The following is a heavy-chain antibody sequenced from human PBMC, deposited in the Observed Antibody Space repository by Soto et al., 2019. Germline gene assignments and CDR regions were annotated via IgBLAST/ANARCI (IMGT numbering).Heavy chain of an antibody. CDR1: GGSISSSSYY. CDR2: IYYTGST. J-gene: IGHJ4*02. Sequence: PSETLSLTCTVSGGSISSSSYYWDWIRQPPGKGLEWIGRIYYTGSTYYNPSLKSRATISVDTSKKQFSLKLSSVTAAETAVYYCARSRGDSSSDYWGQGTLVTVSS. CDR3: ARSRGDSSSDY. V-gene: IGHV4-39*01. D-gene: IGHD3-22*01.